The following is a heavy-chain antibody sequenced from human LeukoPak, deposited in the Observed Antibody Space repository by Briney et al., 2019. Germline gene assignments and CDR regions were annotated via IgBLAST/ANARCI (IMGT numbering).Heavy chain of an antibody. J-gene: IGHJ6*02. CDR2: IIPIFGIA. D-gene: IGHD5-18*01. CDR1: GGTFNSYA. CDR3: AGGYSYGKNYYYYGMDV. Sequence: ASVKVSCKASGGTFNSYAISWVRQAPGQGLEWMGRIIPIFGIANYAQKFQGRVTITADKSTSTAYMELSSLRSEDTAVYYCAGGYSYGKNYYYYGMDVWGQGTTVTVSS. V-gene: IGHV1-69*04.